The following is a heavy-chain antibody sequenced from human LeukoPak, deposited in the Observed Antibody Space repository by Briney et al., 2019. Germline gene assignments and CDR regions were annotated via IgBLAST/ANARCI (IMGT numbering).Heavy chain of an antibody. CDR1: GFTFSSYA. V-gene: IGHV3-30-3*01. D-gene: IGHD2-21*02. CDR3: ARDSEAVVTASEYFQH. Sequence: GGSLRLSCAASGFTFSSYAMHWVLQAPGKGLEWVAVISYDGSNKYYADSVKGRFTISRDNSKNTLYLQMNSLRAEDTAVYYCARDSEAVVTASEYFQHWGQGTLVTVSS. CDR2: ISYDGSNK. J-gene: IGHJ1*01.